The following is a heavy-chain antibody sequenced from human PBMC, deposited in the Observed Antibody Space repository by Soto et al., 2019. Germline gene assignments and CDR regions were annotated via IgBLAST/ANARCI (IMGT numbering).Heavy chain of an antibody. CDR2: IIPIFGTA. D-gene: IGHD3-22*01. J-gene: IGHJ4*02. CDR3: ASHYDSSGYYYRGLDY. Sequence: QVQLVQSGAEVKKPGSSVKVSCKASGGTFSSYAISWVRQAPGQGLEWMGGIIPIFGTADYAQKFQGSVTITADESRSTGNMELSSLRSEDTAVYYCASHYDSSGYYYRGLDYWGQGTLVTVSS. CDR1: GGTFSSYA. V-gene: IGHV1-69*12.